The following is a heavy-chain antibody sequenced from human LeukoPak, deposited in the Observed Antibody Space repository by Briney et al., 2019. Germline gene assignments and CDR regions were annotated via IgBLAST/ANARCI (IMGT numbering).Heavy chain of an antibody. D-gene: IGHD5-18*01. Sequence: GGSLRLSCAASGFTFSSYWMSWVRQAPGKGLEWVANIKPDGSEKYYVDSVKGRFTISRDNSKNTMYLQMNGLRAEDTGVYYCAKDSGWIQFIDWGQGTLVTVSS. CDR3: AKDSGWIQFID. V-gene: IGHV3-7*03. J-gene: IGHJ4*02. CDR1: GFTFSSYW. CDR2: IKPDGSEK.